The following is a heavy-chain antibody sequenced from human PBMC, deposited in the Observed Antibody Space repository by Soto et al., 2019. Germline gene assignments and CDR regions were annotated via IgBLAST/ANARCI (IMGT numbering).Heavy chain of an antibody. CDR1: GGSISSYY. Sequence: QVQLQESGPGLVKPSETLSLTCTVSGGSISSYYWSWIRQPPGKGLEWIGYIYYSGSTNYNPSLKSRVTIAVDTSKNQFSLKLGSVTAADTAVYYCARTRPAIVVVTDAFDIWGQGTMVTVSS. D-gene: IGHD2-21*02. J-gene: IGHJ3*02. V-gene: IGHV4-59*01. CDR3: ARTRPAIVVVTDAFDI. CDR2: IYYSGST.